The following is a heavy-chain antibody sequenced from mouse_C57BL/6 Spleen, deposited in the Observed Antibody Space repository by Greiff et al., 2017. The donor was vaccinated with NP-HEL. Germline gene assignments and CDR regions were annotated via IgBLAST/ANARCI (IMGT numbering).Heavy chain of an antibody. CDR3: ANGYYGSSYDY. D-gene: IGHD1-1*01. V-gene: IGHV1-81*01. Sequence: QVQLQESGAELARPGASVKLSCKASGYTFTSYGISWVKQRTGQGLEWIGEIYPRSGNTYYNEKFKGKATLTADKSSSTAYMELRSLTSEDSAVYFCANGYYGSSYDYWGQGTTLTVSS. CDR1: GYTFTSYG. J-gene: IGHJ2*01. CDR2: IYPRSGNT.